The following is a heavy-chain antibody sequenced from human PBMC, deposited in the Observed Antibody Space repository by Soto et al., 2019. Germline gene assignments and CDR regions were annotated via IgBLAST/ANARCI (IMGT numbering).Heavy chain of an antibody. V-gene: IGHV3-30*02. D-gene: IGHD6-19*01. Sequence: GSLRLSCAASGFTFSSYAMSWVRQAPGKGLEWVALISDNGSNKDYADSVKGRFTISRDNSRNTLFLQMNSLRAEDTAVYYCAKDKWLVLHWFDPWGQGTLVTIS. CDR1: GFTFSSYA. J-gene: IGHJ5*02. CDR3: AKDKWLVLHWFDP. CDR2: ISDNGSNK.